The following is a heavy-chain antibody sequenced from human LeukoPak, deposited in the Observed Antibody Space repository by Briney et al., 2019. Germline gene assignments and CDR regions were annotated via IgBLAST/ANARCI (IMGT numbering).Heavy chain of an antibody. V-gene: IGHV1-69*01. J-gene: IGHJ3*02. CDR1: GGAFSRYA. CDR3: AREGGVVPAAIVPAFDI. CDR2: IIPIFGTA. Sequence: SVKVSCKASGGAFSRYAISWVRQAPGQGLEWMGGIIPIFGTANYAQKFQGRVTITADESTSTAYMELSSLRSEDTAVYYCAREGGVVPAAIVPAFDIWGQGTMFTVSS. D-gene: IGHD2-2*02.